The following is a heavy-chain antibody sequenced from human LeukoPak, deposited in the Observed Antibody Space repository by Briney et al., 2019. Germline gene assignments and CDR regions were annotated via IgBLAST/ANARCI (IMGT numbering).Heavy chain of an antibody. CDR3: ARERRVEVSARQTVAFDM. Sequence: SETLSLTCAVYGGSFTDYHWSWIRQPPGKSLEWIGEINYTGRTHYNPSLTSRVTISIDMSERQFSLRLTSVTAADTAVYYCARERRVEVSARQTVAFDMWAQGTMVIVSS. CDR1: GGSFTDYH. CDR2: INYTGRT. D-gene: IGHD5/OR15-5a*01. V-gene: IGHV4-34*01. J-gene: IGHJ3*02.